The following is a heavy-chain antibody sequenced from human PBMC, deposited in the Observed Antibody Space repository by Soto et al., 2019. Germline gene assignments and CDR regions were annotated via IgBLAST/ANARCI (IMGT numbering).Heavy chain of an antibody. Sequence: QVQLVQSGAEVKKPGASVKVSCKASGYSFTRYGISWVRQAPGQGLEWMGWISGYNANTNYPENLQGRVTMTTDTSTSTAYMEVRNLISDDTAVYYCARMGDVPYYYYGLDVWGHGTTFTVSS. D-gene: IGHD3-16*01. CDR1: GYSFTRYG. CDR2: ISGYNANT. CDR3: ARMGDVPYYYYGLDV. V-gene: IGHV1-18*01. J-gene: IGHJ6*02.